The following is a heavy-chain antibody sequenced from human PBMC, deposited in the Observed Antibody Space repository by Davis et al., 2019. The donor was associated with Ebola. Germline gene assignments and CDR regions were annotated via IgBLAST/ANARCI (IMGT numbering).Heavy chain of an antibody. J-gene: IGHJ3*01. Sequence: ASVKVSCKASGYTFTNYVMHWVRQAPGQGLEWMGRINGGNGDTRYSQSFQGRITITRDTSASTVYMELSRLRSDDTAVYYCAGYYGSGSYPEPDAFDVWGQGTMVTVSS. D-gene: IGHD3-10*01. CDR3: AGYYGSGSYPEPDAFDV. CDR1: GYTFTNYV. V-gene: IGHV1-3*01. CDR2: INGGNGDT.